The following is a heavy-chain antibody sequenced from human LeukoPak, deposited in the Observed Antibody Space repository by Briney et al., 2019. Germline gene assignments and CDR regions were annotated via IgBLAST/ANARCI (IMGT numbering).Heavy chain of an antibody. Sequence: GGSLRLSCAASGFTFSTSAMSWVRQAPGKGLEWVSAISGSGGSTYYADSVKGRFTISRDNSKNTLYLQMSSLRAEDTAVYYCAKDRSGGIAAAAYWGQGTLVTVSS. D-gene: IGHD6-13*01. CDR2: ISGSGGST. V-gene: IGHV3-23*01. CDR1: GFTFSTSA. CDR3: AKDRSGGIAAAAY. J-gene: IGHJ4*02.